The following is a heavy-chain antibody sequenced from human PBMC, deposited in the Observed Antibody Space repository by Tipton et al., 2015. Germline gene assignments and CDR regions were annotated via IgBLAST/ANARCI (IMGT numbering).Heavy chain of an antibody. CDR2: IYSGGRT. D-gene: IGHD5-18*01. J-gene: IGHJ4*01. CDR3: ATHLDTTMVTAFDH. V-gene: IGHV3-53*01. Sequence: SLRLSCAASGFVFNNYWMSWIRQAPGKGLEWVSVIYSGGRTNYADSVKGRFTISRDTSKNTLYLQMNSLRAEDTAVYYCATHLDTTMVTAFDHWGHGTLVTVSS. CDR1: GFVFNNYW.